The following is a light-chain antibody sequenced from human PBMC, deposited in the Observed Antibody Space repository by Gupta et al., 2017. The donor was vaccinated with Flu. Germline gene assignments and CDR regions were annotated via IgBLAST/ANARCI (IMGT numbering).Light chain of an antibody. CDR2: AAS. Sequence: CASDMETLSQRTMLIVVFEDLAWFQQRPGQAPRLLIYAASTWAPGLPHRFSGSWSGTQFTLTISRPKPEDFGTYYCQEYGGSSCSFGQGTKLEIK. J-gene: IGKJ2*04. V-gene: IGKV3-20*01. CDR1: LIVVFED. CDR3: QEYGGSSCS.